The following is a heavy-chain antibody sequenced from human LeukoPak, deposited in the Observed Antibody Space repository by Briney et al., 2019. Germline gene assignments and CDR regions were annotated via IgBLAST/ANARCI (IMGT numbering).Heavy chain of an antibody. J-gene: IGHJ3*02. V-gene: IGHV3-23*01. CDR3: AKDRTHIVVVTAIPQASDI. D-gene: IGHD2-21*02. Sequence: GGSLRLSCAASGFTFSSYAMSWVRQAPGKGLEWVSAISGSGGSTYYADSVRGRFTISRDNSKNTLYLQMNSLRAEDTAVYYCAKDRTHIVVVTAIPQASDIWGQGTMVTVSS. CDR2: ISGSGGST. CDR1: GFTFSSYA.